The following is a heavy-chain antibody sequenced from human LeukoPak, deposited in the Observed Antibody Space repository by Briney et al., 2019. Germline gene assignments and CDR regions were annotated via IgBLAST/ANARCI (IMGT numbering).Heavy chain of an antibody. CDR2: IDWSDDK. CDR1: GFSLSSSGVC. J-gene: IGHJ4*02. V-gene: IGHV2-70*11. D-gene: IGHD5-18*01. Sequence: SGPALVKPTQTLTLTCTFSGFSLSSSGVCVTWIRQPPGKALEWLARIDWSDDKYYSTSLKTRLTISKGTSKNQVVLRMTNMDPVDTATYYCARTRLVDTTLFTDYWGQGILVTVSS. CDR3: ARTRLVDTTLFTDY.